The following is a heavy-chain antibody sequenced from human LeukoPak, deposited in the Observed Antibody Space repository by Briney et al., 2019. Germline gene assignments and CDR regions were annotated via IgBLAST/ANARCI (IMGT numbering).Heavy chain of an antibody. V-gene: IGHV1-69*06. CDR1: GGPFNNYA. J-gene: IGHJ4*02. CDR3: ARGPEYCTTSSCLLVGIDS. D-gene: IGHD2-8*01. CDR2: IIPISATT. Sequence: SVRASCKASGGPFNNYAISWVRQAPGQGLEWMGVIIPISATTKYAQNFQGRVTITADKSTRTAYVELSSLRSEDTAVYCCARGPEYCTTSSCLLVGIDSWGQGTLVTVSS.